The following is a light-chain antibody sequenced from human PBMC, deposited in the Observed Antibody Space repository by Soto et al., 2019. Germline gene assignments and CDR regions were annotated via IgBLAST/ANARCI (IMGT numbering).Light chain of an antibody. Sequence: QSALTQPASVSGSPGQSITISCTGTSSDVGGYNYVSWYQQHQGKDPKLMIYDVSNRPSGVSNRFSGSKSGNTASLAIFGLQAEDEADYYFSSYTSSSTPVVGGGTQLTVL. CDR3: SSYTSSSTPV. CDR2: DVS. CDR1: SSDVGGYNY. V-gene: IGLV2-14*01. J-gene: IGLJ2*01.